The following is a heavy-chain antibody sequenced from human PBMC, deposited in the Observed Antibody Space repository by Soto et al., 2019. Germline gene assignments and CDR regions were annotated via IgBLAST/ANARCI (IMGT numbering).Heavy chain of an antibody. CDR2: INSDGSTK. Sequence: EVQVVESWGGLVQPGESLRLSCAASGFPFTPFWMHWVRQAPGKGLVWLSHINSDGSTKVYADSVKGRFTISRDNAKNTLYLQMNSLKAEDTAVYYCVRDRGSPDSFNVWGRGTMVTVSS. CDR3: VRDRGSPDSFNV. V-gene: IGHV3-74*01. CDR1: GFPFTPFW. D-gene: IGHD3-16*01. J-gene: IGHJ3*01.